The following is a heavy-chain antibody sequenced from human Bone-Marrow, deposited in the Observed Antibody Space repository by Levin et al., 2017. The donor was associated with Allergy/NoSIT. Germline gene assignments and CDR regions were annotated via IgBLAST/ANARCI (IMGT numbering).Heavy chain of an antibody. Sequence: SQTLSLTCAVYGGSFSGYYWSWIRQPPGKGLEWIGEINHSGSTNYNPSLKSRVTISVDTSKNQFSLKLSSVTAADTAVYYCARGPGYLFGFDYWGQGTLVTVSS. CDR2: INHSGST. D-gene: IGHD3-10*01. CDR3: ARGPGYLFGFDY. V-gene: IGHV4-34*01. CDR1: GGSFSGYY. J-gene: IGHJ4*02.